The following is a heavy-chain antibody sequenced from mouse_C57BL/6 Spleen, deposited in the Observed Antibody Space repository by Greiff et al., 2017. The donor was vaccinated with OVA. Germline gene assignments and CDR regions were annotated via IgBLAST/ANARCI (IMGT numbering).Heavy chain of an antibody. J-gene: IGHJ1*03. V-gene: IGHV1-55*01. CDR2: IYPGSGST. Sequence: VQLQQPGAELVKPGASVKMSCKASGYTFTSYWITWVKQRPGQGLEWIGDIYPGSGSTNYNEKFKSKATLTVATSSSTAYMQLSSLTSEDSAVYYCARLGRDWYFDVWGTGTTVTVSS. CDR3: ARLGRDWYFDV. CDR1: GYTFTSYW.